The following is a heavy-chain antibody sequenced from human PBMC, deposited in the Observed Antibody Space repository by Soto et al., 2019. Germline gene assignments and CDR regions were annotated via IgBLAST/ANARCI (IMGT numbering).Heavy chain of an antibody. CDR3: ARDLWGYCRTDCHPLAV. Sequence: SQTLSLTCTVAGGSSSSYGCSWVLQPPGKGLEWIGEIFHTGSTHYNPSLKTRVTISVDKSKNQFSLKLNSVTAADTAVYYCARDLWGYCRTDCHPLAVWGHGTTVTVSS. J-gene: IGHJ6*02. D-gene: IGHD2-21*02. CDR2: IFHTGST. CDR1: GGSSSSYG. V-gene: IGHV4-4*02.